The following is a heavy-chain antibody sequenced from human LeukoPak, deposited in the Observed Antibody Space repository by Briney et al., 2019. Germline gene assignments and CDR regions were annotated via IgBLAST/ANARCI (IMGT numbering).Heavy chain of an antibody. V-gene: IGHV3-23*01. CDR1: GFTFSSYA. CDR2: ISGSGGST. J-gene: IGHJ1*01. D-gene: IGHD6-19*01. Sequence: GGSLRLSCAASGFTFSSYAMSWVRQAPGKGLEWVSAISGSGGSTYYADSVKGRFTISRDNSKNTLYLQMNSLRAEDTAVYYCAKDRAAVAGTPEYFQHWGQGTLVTVSS. CDR3: AKDRAAVAGTPEYFQH.